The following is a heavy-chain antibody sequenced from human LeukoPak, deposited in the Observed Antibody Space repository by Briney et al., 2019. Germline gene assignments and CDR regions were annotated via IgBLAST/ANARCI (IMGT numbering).Heavy chain of an antibody. Sequence: GGSLRLSCAASGFMLSNYWMTWVRQAPGKGLEWVSYISSSGSTIYYADSVKGRFTISRDNAKNSLYLQMNSLRAEDTAVYYCARSSSWLDAFDIWGQGTMVTVSS. D-gene: IGHD6-6*01. CDR3: ARSSSWLDAFDI. J-gene: IGHJ3*02. CDR1: GFMLSNYW. CDR2: ISSSGSTI. V-gene: IGHV3-48*04.